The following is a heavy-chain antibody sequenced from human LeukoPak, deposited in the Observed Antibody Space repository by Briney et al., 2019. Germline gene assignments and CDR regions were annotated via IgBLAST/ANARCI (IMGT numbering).Heavy chain of an antibody. V-gene: IGHV3-30*18. D-gene: IGHD5-18*01. CDR1: VFTLSSYG. CDR3: AKDRGGYSYGLYDY. J-gene: IGHJ4*01. Sequence: GGSLRLSCAASVFTLSSYGMHWVRQAPGKGLEWVAVISYDGSNKYYADSVKGRFTISRDNSKNTLYLQMNSLRAEDTAVYYCAKDRGGYSYGLYDYWGHGTLVTVSS. CDR2: ISYDGSNK.